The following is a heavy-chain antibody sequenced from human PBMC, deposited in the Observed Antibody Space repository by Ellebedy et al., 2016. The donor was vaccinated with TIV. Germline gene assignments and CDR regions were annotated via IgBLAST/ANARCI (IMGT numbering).Heavy chain of an antibody. V-gene: IGHV1-46*01. Sequence: ASVKVSCKASGYTFTKYYMHWVRQAPGQGLEWMGMINPSGGSTSYAQKFQGRVTMTRDTSTSTVYMELSSLRSEDTAVYYCTCLQLGIADYFDYWGQGTLVTVSS. CDR1: GYTFTKYY. D-gene: IGHD6-13*01. CDR3: TCLQLGIADYFDY. J-gene: IGHJ4*02. CDR2: INPSGGST.